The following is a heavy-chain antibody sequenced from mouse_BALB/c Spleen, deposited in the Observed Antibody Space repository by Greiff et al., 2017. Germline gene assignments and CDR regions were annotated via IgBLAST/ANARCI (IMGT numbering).Heavy chain of an antibody. CDR1: GFNIKDTY. J-gene: IGHJ3*01. V-gene: IGHV14-3*02. D-gene: IGHD4-1*01. Sequence: EVQVVESGAELVKPGASVKLSCTASGFNIKDTYMHWVKQRPEQGLEWIGRIDPANGNTKYDPKFQGKATITSDTSSNTAYLQLSRLTSEDTAVYYCARFWASFAYWGQGTLVTVSA. CDR3: ARFWASFAY. CDR2: IDPANGNT.